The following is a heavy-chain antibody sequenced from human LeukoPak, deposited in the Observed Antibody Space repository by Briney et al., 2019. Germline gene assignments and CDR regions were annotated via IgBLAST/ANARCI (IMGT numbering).Heavy chain of an antibody. D-gene: IGHD5-24*01. CDR2: FDPEDGET. CDR3: ATAPGRWLHLRFYL. CDR1: GCTITKLS. V-gene: IGHV1-24*01. Sequence: ASVKVSCKVSGCTITKLSMHWVRQAPGKGLEWMGGFDPEDGETIYAQKFQGRVTMTEDTSTDTAYMELSSLRYEDTDLYYCATAPGRWLHLRFYLWGEGTLVTVSA. J-gene: IGHJ1*01.